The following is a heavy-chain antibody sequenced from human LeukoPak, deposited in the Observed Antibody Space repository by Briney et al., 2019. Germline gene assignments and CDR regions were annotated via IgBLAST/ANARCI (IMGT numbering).Heavy chain of an antibody. CDR2: LNPQTGDT. D-gene: IGHD3-22*01. CDR1: GYAFSAYY. J-gene: IGHJ4*02. Sequence: ASVKASCKASGYAFSAYYMHWVRQAPGQGLEWMGWLNPQTGDTHFAQKFQGRVTFTRDTSISTAYMAMSRLRSDDTAVYFCARAPHFFDTSGSRYYFDYWGQGALVTVSS. CDR3: ARAPHFFDTSGSRYYFDY. V-gene: IGHV1-2*02.